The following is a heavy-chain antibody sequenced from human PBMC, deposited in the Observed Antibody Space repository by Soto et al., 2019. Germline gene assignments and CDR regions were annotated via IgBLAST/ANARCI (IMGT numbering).Heavy chain of an antibody. J-gene: IGHJ6*02. Sequence: ASVKVSCKASGGTFSSYAISWVRQAPGQGLEWMGGIIPIFGTANYAQKFQGRVTITADESTSTAYMELSSLRSEDTAVYYCARGVITIFGVVPHYYYYGMDVWGQGTTVTV. CDR3: ARGVITIFGVVPHYYYYGMDV. CDR1: GGTFSSYA. V-gene: IGHV1-69*13. CDR2: IIPIFGTA. D-gene: IGHD3-3*01.